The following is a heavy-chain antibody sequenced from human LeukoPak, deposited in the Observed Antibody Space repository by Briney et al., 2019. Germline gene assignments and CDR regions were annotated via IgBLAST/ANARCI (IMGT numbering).Heavy chain of an antibody. CDR2: INPNSGGT. V-gene: IGHV1-2*02. CDR1: GYTFTGYY. Sequence: ASVKVSCKASGYTFTGYYMHWVRQAPGQGLEWMGWINPNSGGTNYAQKFQGRVTMTRDTSISTAYMELRSLRSDDTAVYYCARVKVEYYDFWSGYYDPDHDAFDIWGQGTMVTVSS. D-gene: IGHD3-3*01. J-gene: IGHJ3*02. CDR3: ARVKVEYYDFWSGYYDPDHDAFDI.